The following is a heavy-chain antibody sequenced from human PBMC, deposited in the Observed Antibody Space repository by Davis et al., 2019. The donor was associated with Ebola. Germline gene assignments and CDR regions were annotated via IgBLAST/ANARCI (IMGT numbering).Heavy chain of an antibody. D-gene: IGHD5-18*01. V-gene: IGHV3-21*04. CDR1: GFTFSSYS. J-gene: IGHJ4*02. Sequence: GESLKISCAASGFTFSSYSMNWVRQAPGKGLEWVSSISSSSSYIYYADSVKGRFTISRDNSKNTLYLQMNSLRAEDTAVYYCAKGGATEWLPFDYWGQGTLVTVSS. CDR3: AKGGATEWLPFDY. CDR2: ISSSSSYI.